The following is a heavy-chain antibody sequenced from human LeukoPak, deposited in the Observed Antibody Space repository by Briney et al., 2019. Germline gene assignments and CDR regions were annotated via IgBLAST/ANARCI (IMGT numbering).Heavy chain of an antibody. D-gene: IGHD6-19*01. Sequence: GGSLRLSCAASGLTFSRYDMHWVRQATGKGLEWVSTIGAAGEMFYPGSVKGRFTISRDDAKNSMYLQMNSLRAGDAAVYYCVGRLRGWSSGFDYWGQGILVTVSS. CDR3: VGRLRGWSSGFDY. CDR2: IGAAGEM. V-gene: IGHV3-13*04. CDR1: GLTFSRYD. J-gene: IGHJ4*02.